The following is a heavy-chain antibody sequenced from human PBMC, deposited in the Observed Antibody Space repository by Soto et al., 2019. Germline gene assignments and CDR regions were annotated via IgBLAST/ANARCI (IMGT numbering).Heavy chain of an antibody. CDR2: IIPIFGTA. CDR1: GGTFSSYA. D-gene: IGHD3-22*01. CDR3: ARSQDSSGYLRHGFEY. V-gene: IGHV1-69*13. Sequence: GASVKVSCKASGGTFSSYAISCVRQAPGQGLEWMGGIIPIFGTANYAQKFQGRVTITADESTSTAYMELSSLRSEDTAVYYCARSQDSSGYLRHGFEYWGQGTLVTVSS. J-gene: IGHJ4*02.